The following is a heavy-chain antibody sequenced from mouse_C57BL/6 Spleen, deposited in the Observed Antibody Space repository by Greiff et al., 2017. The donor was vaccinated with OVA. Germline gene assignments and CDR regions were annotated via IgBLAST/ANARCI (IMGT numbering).Heavy chain of an antibody. CDR2: ISYDGSN. D-gene: IGHD1-1*01. J-gene: IGHJ4*01. Sequence: EVQLQESGPGLVKPSQSLSLTCSVTGYSITSGYYWNWIRQFPGNKLEWMGYISYDGSNNYNPTLKNRIPITRDTSKNQFFLKLNFVTTEDATTCYCARGDVTAVVAIDYAMDYWGQGTSVTVSS. V-gene: IGHV3-6*01. CDR3: ARGDVTAVVAIDYAMDY. CDR1: GYSITSGYY.